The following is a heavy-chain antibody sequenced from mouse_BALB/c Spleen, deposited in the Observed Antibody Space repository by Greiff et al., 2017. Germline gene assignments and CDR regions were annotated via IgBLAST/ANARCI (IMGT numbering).Heavy chain of an antibody. CDR3: ARDYGSSSAWFAY. J-gene: IGHJ3*01. V-gene: IGHV5-4*02. CDR2: ISDGGSYT. Sequence: EVMLVESGGGLVKPGGSLKLSCAASGFTFSDYYMYWVRQTPEKRLEWVATISDGGSYTYYPDSVKGRFTISRDNAKNNLYLQMSSLKSEDTAMYYCARDYGSSSAWFAYWGQGTLVTGSA. D-gene: IGHD1-1*01. CDR1: GFTFSDYY.